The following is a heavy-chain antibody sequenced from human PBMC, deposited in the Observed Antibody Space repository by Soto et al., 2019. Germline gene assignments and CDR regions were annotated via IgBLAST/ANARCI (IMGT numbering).Heavy chain of an antibody. J-gene: IGHJ3*02. CDR3: AKIPVDIVATIYGRRDAFDI. CDR2: ISGSGGST. Sequence: EVQLLESGGGLVQPGGSLRLSCAASGFTFSSYAMSWVRQAPGKGLEWVSAISGSGGSTYYADSVKGRFTISRDNSKNTLYLQMNSLRAEDTAVYYCAKIPVDIVATIYGRRDAFDIWGQGTMVTVSS. D-gene: IGHD5-12*01. CDR1: GFTFSSYA. V-gene: IGHV3-23*01.